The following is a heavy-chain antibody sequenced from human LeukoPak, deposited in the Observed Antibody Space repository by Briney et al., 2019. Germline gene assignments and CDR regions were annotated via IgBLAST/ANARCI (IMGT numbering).Heavy chain of an antibody. CDR1: GYTLTELS. V-gene: IGHV1-24*01. CDR3: ATEYSGSNPLDY. D-gene: IGHD1-26*01. Sequence: ASVKVSCKVSGYTLTELSMHWVRQAPGKGLEWMGGFDPEDGETIYAQKFQGRVTMTEDTSTDTAYMELSSLRSEDTAVYYCATEYSGSNPLDYWGQGTLVTVSS. J-gene: IGHJ4*02. CDR2: FDPEDGET.